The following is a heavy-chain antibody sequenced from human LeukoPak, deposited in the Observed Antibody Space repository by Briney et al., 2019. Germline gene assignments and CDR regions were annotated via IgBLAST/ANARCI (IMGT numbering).Heavy chain of an antibody. V-gene: IGHV1-18*01. CDR3: ARDYSTKMATITDI. CDR2: VGTDSGNT. CDR1: GYTFFDYG. Sequence: ASVNVSFKSSGYTFFDYGTSWLRPAPGQGLEWVGGVGTDSGNTQYSQKLQGRVILTTDTLTNTAFMELTSLSPDDTPIYYCARDYSTKMATITDIWGQGTLVGVSS. J-gene: IGHJ4*02. D-gene: IGHD2/OR15-2a*01.